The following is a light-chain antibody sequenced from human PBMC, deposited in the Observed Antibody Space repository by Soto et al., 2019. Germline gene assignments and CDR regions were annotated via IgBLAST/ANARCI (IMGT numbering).Light chain of an antibody. CDR3: CSYAGTATV. J-gene: IGLJ1*01. V-gene: IGLV2-23*03. CDR1: NSDVESYNL. CDR2: EGT. Sequence: QSALTQPASVSGSPGQSITISCTGTNSDVESYNLVSWFRQHPGEAPKLIVYEGTKRPSGVSNRFPGSKSGNPASLTISGLQAEDEANYYCCSYAGTATVFGTGTKLTVL.